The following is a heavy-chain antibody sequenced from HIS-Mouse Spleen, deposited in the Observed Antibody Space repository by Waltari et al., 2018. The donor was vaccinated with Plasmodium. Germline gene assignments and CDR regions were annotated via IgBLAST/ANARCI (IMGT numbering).Heavy chain of an antibody. Sequence: VQLAQSGAEVKNPGASREGPCKASGYNFLRYGISWVRQAPGPGLPWMGWISAYNGNTKYAQKLQGRVSMTTDTSTSTAYMELRSLRSDDTAVYYCARGSAGDAFDIWGQGTMVTVSS. J-gene: IGHJ3*02. CDR1: GYNFLRYG. V-gene: IGHV1-18*01. CDR3: ARGSAGDAFDI. D-gene: IGHD6-19*01. CDR2: ISAYNGNT.